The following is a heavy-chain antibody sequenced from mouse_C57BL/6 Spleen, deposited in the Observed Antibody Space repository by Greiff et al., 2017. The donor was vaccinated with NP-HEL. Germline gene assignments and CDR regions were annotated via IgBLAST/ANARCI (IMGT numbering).Heavy chain of an antibody. CDR1: GFTFTDYE. CDR2: IDPETGGT. CDR3: TREGYSKYYFDY. D-gene: IGHD2-5*01. Sequence: QVQLQQSGAELVRPGASVTLSCKASGFTFTDYEMHWVKQTPVHGLEWIGAIDPETGGTAYNQKFKGKAILTADKSSSTAYMELRSLTSEDSAVYYCTREGYSKYYFDYWGQGTTLTVSS. V-gene: IGHV1-15*01. J-gene: IGHJ2*01.